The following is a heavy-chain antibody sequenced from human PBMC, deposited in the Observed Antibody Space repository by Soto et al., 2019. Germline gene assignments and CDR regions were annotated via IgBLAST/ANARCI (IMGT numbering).Heavy chain of an antibody. D-gene: IGHD6-13*01. Sequence: QVQLVESGGGLVKPGGSVRLSCAASGFTFSDYYMSWIRQAPGKGLEWVSYIVIGSDYTNYADSVKGRFTISRDNAKNSLYLEMNSLRAEDTAVYYCARLRASSWYMGGYLDYWGLGTLVTVSS. CDR1: GFTFSDYY. CDR2: IVIGSDYT. V-gene: IGHV3-11*06. J-gene: IGHJ4*02. CDR3: ARLRASSWYMGGYLDY.